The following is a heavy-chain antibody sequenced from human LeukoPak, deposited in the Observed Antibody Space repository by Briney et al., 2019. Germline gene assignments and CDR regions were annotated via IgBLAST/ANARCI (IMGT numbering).Heavy chain of an antibody. V-gene: IGHV4-59*01. CDR1: GGSISSYY. CDR3: ASATREEGYYYDSSGNYFDY. D-gene: IGHD3-22*01. CDR2: IYYSGVT. J-gene: IGHJ4*02. Sequence: PSETLSLTCTVSGGSISSYYWSWIRQPPGKGLEWIGYIYYSGVTNYNPSLMSRVTISIDTSKNQFSLKMRSVTAADTAVYYCASATREEGYYYDSSGNYFDYWGQGTLVTVSS.